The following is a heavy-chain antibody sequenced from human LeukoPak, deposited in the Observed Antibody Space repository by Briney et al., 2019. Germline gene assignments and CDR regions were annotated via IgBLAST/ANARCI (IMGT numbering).Heavy chain of an antibody. CDR3: AGPARGVTSSSIQYFQH. D-gene: IGHD2-21*02. V-gene: IGHV4-34*01. Sequence: SETLSLTCAVYGGSFSGYYRTWIRQPPGKGLEWIGEINHGGSTSYNPSLKSRVTISVDTSKNQFSLKLSSVTAADTAVYYCAGPARGVTSSSIQYFQHWGPGTLVTVSS. J-gene: IGHJ1*01. CDR1: GGSFSGYY. CDR2: INHGGST.